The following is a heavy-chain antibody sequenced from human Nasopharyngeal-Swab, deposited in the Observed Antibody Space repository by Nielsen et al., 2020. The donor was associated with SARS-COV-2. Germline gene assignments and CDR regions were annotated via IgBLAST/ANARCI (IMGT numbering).Heavy chain of an antibody. D-gene: IGHD1-26*01. Sequence: GESLKISCAASGFTFSSYWMSWVRQAPGKGLEWVANIKQDGSEKYYVDSVKGRFTISRDNAKNSLYLQMNSLRAEDTAVYYCAREWRERGLGSSGSRPQANAFDIWGQGTMVTVSS. J-gene: IGHJ3*02. CDR3: AREWRERGLGSSGSRPQANAFDI. CDR1: GFTFSSYW. CDR2: IKQDGSEK. V-gene: IGHV3-7*01.